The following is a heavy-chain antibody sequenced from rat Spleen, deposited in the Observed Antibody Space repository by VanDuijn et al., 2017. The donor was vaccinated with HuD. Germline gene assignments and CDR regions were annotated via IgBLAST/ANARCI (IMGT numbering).Heavy chain of an antibody. CDR3: TRDYSTYLDY. D-gene: IGHD1-8*01. CDR1: GFTFNNYW. J-gene: IGHJ2*01. V-gene: IGHV5-31*01. Sequence: EVQLVESGGGLVQPGRSLKLSCVASGFTFNNYWMTWIRQAPGKGLEWVASISDTGGSTYYPDSVKGRFTISRDNAKSTLYLQMNSLRSEDAATYYCTRDYSTYLDYWGQGVMVTVSS. CDR2: ISDTGGST.